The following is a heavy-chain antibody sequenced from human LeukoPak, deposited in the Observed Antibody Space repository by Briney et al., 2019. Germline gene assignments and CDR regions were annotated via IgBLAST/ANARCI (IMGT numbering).Heavy chain of an antibody. J-gene: IGHJ6*03. CDR2: INPSGGST. Sequence: ASVKVSCKASGYTFTSYYMHWVRQAPGQGLEWMGIINPSGGSTSYAQKFQGRVTMTRDTSTSTVYMELSSLRSEDTAVYYCARDPGYCSGGSCQYYYYYMDVWGKGTTVTVSS. CDR3: ARDPGYCSGGSCQYYYYYMDV. CDR1: GYTFTSYY. V-gene: IGHV1-46*01. D-gene: IGHD2-15*01.